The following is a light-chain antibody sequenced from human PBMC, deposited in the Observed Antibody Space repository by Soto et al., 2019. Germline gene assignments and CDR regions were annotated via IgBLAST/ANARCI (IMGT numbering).Light chain of an antibody. J-gene: IGKJ2*01. Sequence: EIVLMQSPGTLSLSPGERATLSCRASQTLRRTYIAWYQQKPGQAPRVLIYGASKRATGIPDRFSGSGSGTGFILTISRLEPEDFAVYYCHQYDNAPQTYGQGTKVEIK. CDR3: HQYDNAPQT. CDR1: QTLRRTY. V-gene: IGKV3-20*01. CDR2: GAS.